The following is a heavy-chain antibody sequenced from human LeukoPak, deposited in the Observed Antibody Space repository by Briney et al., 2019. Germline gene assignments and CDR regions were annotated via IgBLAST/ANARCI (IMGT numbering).Heavy chain of an antibody. CDR3: ASTATTVVTPGSYYFDY. V-gene: IGHV4-4*02. CDR1: GGSISSSNW. J-gene: IGHJ4*02. CDR2: IYHSGST. Sequence: SETLSLTCAVSGGSISSSNWWSWVRQPPGKGLEWIGEIYHSGSTYYNPSLKSRVTISVDTSKNQFSLKLSSVTAADTAVYYCASTATTVVTPGSYYFDYWGQGTLVTVSS. D-gene: IGHD4-23*01.